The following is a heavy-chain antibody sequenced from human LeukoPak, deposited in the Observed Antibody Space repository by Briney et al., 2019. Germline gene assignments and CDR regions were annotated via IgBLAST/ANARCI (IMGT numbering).Heavy chain of an antibody. Sequence: SETLSLTCTVSGVSISSYYWSWVRQPPGKGLEWLGYIYYSGSNNYNPSLKSRVTISVDTSKNQFSLKLSSVTAADTAVYYCARPFVTGSYYSDAFDIWGQGTMVTVSS. CDR3: ARPFVTGSYYSDAFDI. D-gene: IGHD1-26*01. J-gene: IGHJ3*02. CDR1: GVSISSYY. V-gene: IGHV4-59*12. CDR2: IYYSGSN.